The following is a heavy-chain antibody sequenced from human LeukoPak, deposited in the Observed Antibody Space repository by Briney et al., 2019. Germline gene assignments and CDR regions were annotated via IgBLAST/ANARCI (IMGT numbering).Heavy chain of an antibody. J-gene: IGHJ3*02. CDR3: ARWDSGEWFHDAFDI. D-gene: IGHD3-3*01. CDR2: IYYSGTT. V-gene: IGHV4-59*01. Sequence: SETLSLTCSVSGASISRYFWSWIRQPPGKGLEWIGYIYYSGTTNYNPSLKSRIAISLDTSKKQFSLRMRSVTAADTALYYCARWDSGEWFHDAFDIWGQGTRVTVSS. CDR1: GASISRYF.